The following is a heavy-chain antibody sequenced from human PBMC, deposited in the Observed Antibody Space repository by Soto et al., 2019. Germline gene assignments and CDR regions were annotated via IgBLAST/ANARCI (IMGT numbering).Heavy chain of an antibody. J-gene: IGHJ4*02. CDR3: VRARSTDSRPDY. Sequence: GGSLRLSCSASGFTFSSFSMHWVRQSPGKGLEYVSHMSSDGGRIYYADSVKGRFTISRDNAKNSLFLQLDSLRAEDTAVYFCVRARSTDSRPDYWGQGTL. V-gene: IGHV3-64*04. CDR2: MSSDGGRI. D-gene: IGHD3-22*01. CDR1: GFTFSSFS.